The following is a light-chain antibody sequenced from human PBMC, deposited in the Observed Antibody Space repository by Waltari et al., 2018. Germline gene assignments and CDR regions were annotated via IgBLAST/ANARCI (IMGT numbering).Light chain of an antibody. J-gene: IGLJ2*01. CDR2: DVS. CDR1: SSDVGGYNY. V-gene: IGLV2-14*03. CDR3: SSYTGSSTLVV. Sequence: QSALTQPASVSGSPGQSITIPCTGTSSDVGGYNYVSWYQQHPGKAPKLIIYDVSNRPSGVSNRFSGSKSGNTASLTISGLQAEDEADYYCSSYTGSSTLVVFGGGTKLTVL.